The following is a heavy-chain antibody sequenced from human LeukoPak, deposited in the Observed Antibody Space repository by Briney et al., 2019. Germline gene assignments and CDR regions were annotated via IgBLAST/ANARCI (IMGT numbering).Heavy chain of an antibody. V-gene: IGHV3-23*01. CDR2: IYHSGRT. CDR3: AKDLRPDGIWDFDY. D-gene: IGHD1-14*01. J-gene: IGHJ4*02. CDR1: GFSFSSYT. Sequence: GGSLRLSCAGSGFSFSSYTMAWVRQAPGKGLEWVSGIYHSGRTFYTDSVKGRFPISKDTSKNIVFLSMDNLRAEDTALYYCAKDLRPDGIWDFDYWGQGTPVTVSS.